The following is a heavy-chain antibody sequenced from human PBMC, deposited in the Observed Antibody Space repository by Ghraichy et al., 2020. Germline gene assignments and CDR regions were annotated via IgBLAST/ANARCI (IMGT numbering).Heavy chain of an antibody. CDR1: GFSFSSYG. Sequence: GGSLRLSCAASGFSFSSYGMHWVRQAPGKGLEWVAVIWFDGSNKYYADSVKGRFTISRDNSQNTLYLQMNSLRAEDTAVYYCGRDRDRNYYHAMDVWGQGTTVTVSS. V-gene: IGHV3-33*01. D-gene: IGHD1-14*01. CDR3: GRDRDRNYYHAMDV. J-gene: IGHJ6*02. CDR2: IWFDGSNK.